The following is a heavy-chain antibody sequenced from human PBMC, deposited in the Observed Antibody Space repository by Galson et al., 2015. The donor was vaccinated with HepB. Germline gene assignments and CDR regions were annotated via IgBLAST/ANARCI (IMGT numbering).Heavy chain of an antibody. Sequence: SVKVSCKASGGTFSGYTLNWVRQAPGQGLEWMGRIIPMVGIPKYAQKFQGRVTITADRSTSTAYMELSSLGSEDTAVYFRAGYIAPQYYYDSSGYYYRLDVWGQGTTVTVSS. D-gene: IGHD3-22*01. J-gene: IGHJ6*02. V-gene: IGHV1-69*02. CDR3: AGYIAPQYYYDSSGYYYRLDV. CDR2: IIPMVGIP. CDR1: GGTFSGYT.